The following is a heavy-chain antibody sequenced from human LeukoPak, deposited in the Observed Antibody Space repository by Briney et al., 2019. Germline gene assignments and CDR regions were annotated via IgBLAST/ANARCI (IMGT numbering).Heavy chain of an antibody. D-gene: IGHD6-6*01. V-gene: IGHV1-69*13. J-gene: IGHJ6*02. CDR3: ARVVSSRMRNDYYYYYGMDV. CDR1: GGTFSSYA. Sequence: SVKVSCKASGGTFSSYAISWVRQAPGQGLEWMGGIIPIFGTANYAQKFQGRVTITADESTSTAYVELSSLRSEDTAVYYCARVVSSRMRNDYYYYYGMDVWGQGTTVTVSS. CDR2: IIPIFGTA.